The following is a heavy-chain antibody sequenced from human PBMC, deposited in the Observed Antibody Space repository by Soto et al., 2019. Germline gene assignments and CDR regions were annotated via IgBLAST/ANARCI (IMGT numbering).Heavy chain of an antibody. J-gene: IGHJ6*01. CDR1: GFTFDDHA. CDR3: ARDIGPSYSSGRGGLDV. Sequence: GGSLRLSCAASGFTFDDHAMHWVQQRPGKGLEWVSSISWKGDRTVYADPVKGRFTVSRDNAKNSLYLQLNSLRPEDTALYCCARDIGPSYSSGRGGLDVWGQGTTVTV. CDR2: ISWKGDRT. V-gene: IGHV3-9*01. D-gene: IGHD6-19*01.